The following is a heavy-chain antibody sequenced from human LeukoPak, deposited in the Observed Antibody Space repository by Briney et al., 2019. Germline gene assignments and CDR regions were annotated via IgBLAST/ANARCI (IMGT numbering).Heavy chain of an antibody. CDR1: GXSFTSYC. J-gene: IGHJ5*02. D-gene: IGHD5-18*01. V-gene: IGHV5-51*01. Sequence: GESLQISSKGSGXSFTSYCIGWVRQLPGKGLEWMGIIYPGDSDTRYSPSFQGQVTISADKSISTAYLQWSSLKASDTAMYYCARQGPGYSYGYYNWFDPWGQGTLVTVSS. CDR3: ARQGPGYSYGYYNWFDP. CDR2: IYPGDSDT.